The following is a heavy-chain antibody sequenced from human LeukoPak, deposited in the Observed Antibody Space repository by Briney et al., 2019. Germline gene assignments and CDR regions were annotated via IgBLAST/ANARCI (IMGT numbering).Heavy chain of an antibody. CDR3: ARNVLRFLEWLSPLDY. J-gene: IGHJ4*02. D-gene: IGHD3-3*01. CDR2: IIPIFGTA. V-gene: IGHV1-69*05. CDR1: GGTFSSYA. Sequence: SVKVSCKASGGTFSSYAISWVRQAPGQGLEWMGRIIPIFGTANYAQKFQGRVTITTDESTSTAYMEPSSLRSEDTAVYYCARNVLRFLEWLSPLDYWGQGTLVTVSS.